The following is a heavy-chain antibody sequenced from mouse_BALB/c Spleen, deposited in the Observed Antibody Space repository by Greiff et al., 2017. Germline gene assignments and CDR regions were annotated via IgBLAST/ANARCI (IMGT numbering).Heavy chain of an antibody. V-gene: IGHV2-9*02. J-gene: IGHJ4*01. CDR1: GFSLTSYG. D-gene: IGHD1-1*01. CDR3: ARDRYGSSRPYYYAMDY. Sequence: QVQLKQSGPGLVAPSQSLSITCTVSGFSLTSYGVHWVRQPPGKGLEWLGVIWAGGSTNYNSALMSRLSISKDNSKSQVFLKMNSLQTDDTAMYYCARDRYGSSRPYYYAMDYWGQGTSVTVSS. CDR2: IWAGGST.